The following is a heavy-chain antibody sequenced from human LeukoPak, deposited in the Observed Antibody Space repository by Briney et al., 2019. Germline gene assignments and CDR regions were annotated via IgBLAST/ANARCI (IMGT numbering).Heavy chain of an antibody. CDR2: IYYSGNT. CDR3: ARVRAGTTTKRAFDI. J-gene: IGHJ3*02. D-gene: IGHD1-7*01. CDR1: GGSISSSSYY. Sequence: SETLSLTCTVSGGSISSSSYYWGWIRQPPGKGLEWIVTIYYSGNTYYNPSLKSRVTISVDTSKNQFSLNLGSVTAADTAVYYCARVRAGTTTKRAFDIWGQGTMVTVSS. V-gene: IGHV4-39*07.